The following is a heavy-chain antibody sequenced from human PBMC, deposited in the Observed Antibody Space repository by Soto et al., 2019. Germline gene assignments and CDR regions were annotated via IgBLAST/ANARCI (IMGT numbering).Heavy chain of an antibody. J-gene: IGHJ6*02. CDR1: GFNFNNYS. V-gene: IGHV3-30-3*01. CDR2: ISFDGTTD. D-gene: IGHD2-15*01. Sequence: GGSLRLSCVASGFNFNNYSLHWVRQAPSNSLESVAVISFDGTTDYYADSVNGRFTVSRDNFKNILSLQMDSLRPEDTAVYYCARDNRDCSAFNCYNPGRVFGLYAWGQGTTVT. CDR3: ARDNRDCSAFNCYNPGRVFGLYA.